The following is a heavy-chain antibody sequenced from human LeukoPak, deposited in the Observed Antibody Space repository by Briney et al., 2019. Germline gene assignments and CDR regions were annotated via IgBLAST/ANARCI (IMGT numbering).Heavy chain of an antibody. J-gene: IGHJ5*02. Sequence: SETLSLTCTVSGGSISSGSYYWSWIRQPAGKGLEWIGRIYTSGSTNYNPSLKSRVTISVDTSKNQFSLKLSSVTAADTAVYYCARESVNWFDPWGQGTLVTVSS. CDR3: ARESVNWFDP. CDR1: GGSISSGSYY. CDR2: IYTSGST. V-gene: IGHV4-61*02.